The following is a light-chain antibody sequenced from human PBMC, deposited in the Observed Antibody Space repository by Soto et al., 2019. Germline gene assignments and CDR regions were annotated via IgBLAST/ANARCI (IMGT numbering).Light chain of an antibody. J-gene: IGKJ1*01. CDR3: QQYYSTPTWT. Sequence: EIVLTQSPGTLSLSPGERATLSCRASQSVSSSYLAWYQQKPGQAPRLLIYGASSRATGIPARFSGSGSGTDFTLTISSLQAEDVVVYYCQQYYSTPTWTFGQGTKVDIK. CDR1: QSVSSSY. CDR2: GAS. V-gene: IGKV3-20*01.